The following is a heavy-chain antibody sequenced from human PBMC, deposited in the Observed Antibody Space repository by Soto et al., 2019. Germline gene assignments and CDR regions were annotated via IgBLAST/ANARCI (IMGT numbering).Heavy chain of an antibody. D-gene: IGHD6-19*01. CDR3: ASWLGYSSGWYDYYYDYYIDV. CDR1: GFTVSSNY. J-gene: IGHJ6*03. Sequence: GGSLRLSCAASGFTVSSNYMIWVRPATGKGLEWVSVIYSGGSTYYADSVKGRFAISRDNSKNTLYLQMNSLRAEDTAVYYCASWLGYSSGWYDYYYDYYIDVGGKGTTVTVS. CDR2: IYSGGST. V-gene: IGHV3-66*01.